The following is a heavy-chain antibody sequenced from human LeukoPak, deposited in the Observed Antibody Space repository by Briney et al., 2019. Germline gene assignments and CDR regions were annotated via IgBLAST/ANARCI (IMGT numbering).Heavy chain of an antibody. D-gene: IGHD3-10*01. Sequence: ASVKVSCKTSGYSFTGYYIHWVRQAPGQGLEWMGLIKPISGDTESAQKFQGRVTMTSDTSTRSAYMELTSLKSEGTAMYYCAKDRGANWYFYFWGRGTLVTVSS. V-gene: IGHV1-2*02. J-gene: IGHJ2*01. CDR2: IKPISGDT. CDR1: GYSFTGYY. CDR3: AKDRGANWYFYF.